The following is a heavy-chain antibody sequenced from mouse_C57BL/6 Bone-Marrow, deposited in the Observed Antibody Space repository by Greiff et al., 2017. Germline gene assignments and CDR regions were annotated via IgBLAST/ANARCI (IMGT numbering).Heavy chain of an antibody. CDR2: INPSSGYT. CDR3: AENLGDY. CDR1: GYTFTSYW. J-gene: IGHJ4*01. V-gene: IGHV1-7*01. Sequence: QVQLKEPGAELAKPGASVKLSCKASGYTFTSYWMHWVKQRPGQGLEWIGYINPSSGYTKYNQKFKDKATLTVDKSSSTAYMQLSSLTYEDSAVYYCAENLGDYWGQGTSVTVSS.